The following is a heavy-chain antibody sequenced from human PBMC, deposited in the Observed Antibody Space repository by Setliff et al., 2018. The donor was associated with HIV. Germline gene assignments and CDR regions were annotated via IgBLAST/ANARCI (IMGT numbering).Heavy chain of an antibody. CDR3: ARGFYGDYYFDY. D-gene: IGHD4-17*01. Sequence: ASVKVSCKTSGYMFIAYGMSWVRRAPGQGLEWMGWINAGYGNTKYSQKFQGRVTITRDAPASTAYMELSSLRSEDTAVYYCARGFYGDYYFDYWGQGTLVTVSS. CDR2: INAGYGNT. J-gene: IGHJ4*02. V-gene: IGHV1-3*01. CDR1: GYMFIAYG.